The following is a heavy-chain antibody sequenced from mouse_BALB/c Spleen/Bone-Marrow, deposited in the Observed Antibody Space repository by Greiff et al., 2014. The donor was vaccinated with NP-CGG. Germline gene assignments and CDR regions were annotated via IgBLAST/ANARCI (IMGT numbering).Heavy chain of an antibody. Sequence: QVQLQQSGTELVKPGAPVKLSCKASGYTFTSYWMNWVKQRPGRGLEWIGRIDPSDSETHYKQKFKDRATLTVDESSSTAYIQLNSLTSEDSAVYYCARDHFYYGSYEFVYWGQGTLVTVSA. D-gene: IGHD2-1*01. V-gene: IGHV1-69*02. CDR3: ARDHFYYGSYEFVY. J-gene: IGHJ3*01. CDR1: GYTFTSYW. CDR2: IDPSDSET.